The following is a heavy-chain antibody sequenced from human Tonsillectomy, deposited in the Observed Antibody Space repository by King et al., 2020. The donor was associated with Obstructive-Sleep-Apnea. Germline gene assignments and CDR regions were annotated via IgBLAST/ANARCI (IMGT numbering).Heavy chain of an antibody. V-gene: IGHV4-39*07. CDR3: ARVEQYSISSWKY. CDR2: IYYSGIT. D-gene: IGHD6-13*01. Sequence: QLQESGPGLVKPSETVSLTCTVSGGSMRSSSAYWGWIRQPPGKGLECIGSIYYSGITYYNPSLKSRVTVSLDTSKNQFSLKLSSVTAADTAVYYCARVEQYSISSWKYWGQGTLVTVSS. J-gene: IGHJ4*02. CDR1: GGSMRSSSAY.